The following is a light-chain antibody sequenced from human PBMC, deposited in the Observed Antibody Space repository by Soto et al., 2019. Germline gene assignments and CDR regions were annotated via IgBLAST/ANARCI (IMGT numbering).Light chain of an antibody. CDR1: SSDVGGYNY. V-gene: IGLV2-14*01. J-gene: IGLJ1*01. CDR3: SSYTSSTTYV. CDR2: EVS. Sequence: QSALTQPASVSGSPGQSITISCTGTSSDVGGYNYVSWYQQLPGKAPKLMIYEVSNRPSGVSNRFSGSKSDNTASLTISGLQAEDEADYYCSSYTSSTTYVFGTGTKVTVL.